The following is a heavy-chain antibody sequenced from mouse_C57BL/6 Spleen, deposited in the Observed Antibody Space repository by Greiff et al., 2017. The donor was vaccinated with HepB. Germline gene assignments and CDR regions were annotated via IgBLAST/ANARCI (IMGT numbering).Heavy chain of an antibody. CDR3: AYGYDWYFDV. V-gene: IGHV1-80*01. CDR1: GYAFSSYW. D-gene: IGHD2-2*01. J-gene: IGHJ1*03. CDR2: IYPGDGDT. Sequence: QVQLKESGAELVKPGASVKISCKASGYAFSSYWMNWVKQRPGKGLEWIGQIYPGDGDTNYNGKFKGKATLTADKSSSTAYMQLSSLTSEDSAVYFCAYGYDWYFDVWGTGTTVTVSS.